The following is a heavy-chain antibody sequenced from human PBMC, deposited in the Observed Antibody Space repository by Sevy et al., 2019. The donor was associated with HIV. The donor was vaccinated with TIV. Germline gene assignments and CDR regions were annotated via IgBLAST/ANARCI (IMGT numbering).Heavy chain of an antibody. CDR3: ARDGLPAPAKFDY. J-gene: IGHJ4*02. V-gene: IGHV3-48*01. Sequence: GGSLRLSCVASGFTFKTYNMNWVRQARGKGLEWVSYITSSSSIIYYADSVRDRFTISRDNAKNSLYLQMNSLRPEDTAVYFCARDGLPAPAKFDYWGQGTQVTVSS. CDR1: GFTFKTYN. CDR2: ITSSSSII. D-gene: IGHD6-13*01.